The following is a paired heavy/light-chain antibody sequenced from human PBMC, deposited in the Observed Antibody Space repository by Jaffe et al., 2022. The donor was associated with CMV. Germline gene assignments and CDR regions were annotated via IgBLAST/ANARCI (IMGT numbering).Light chain of an antibody. V-gene: IGKV3-15*01. J-gene: IGKJ2*01. CDR2: GAS. CDR3: QQYNKWPSYT. Sequence: EIVMTQSPATLSVSPGERATLSCRASQSVTTNLGWYQLKPGQAPRLLIYGASTRATGIPARFSGSGSGTEFTLTISSLESEDFAVYYCQQYNKWPSYTFGQGTKLEIK. CDR1: QSVTTN.
Heavy chain of an antibody. J-gene: IGHJ6*03. V-gene: IGHV3-64D*06. CDR3: VKGENYMGYYYMDV. CDR1: GFTFSNYA. Sequence: EVQLVESGGGLVQPGGSLRLACSASGFTFSNYAMQWVRQAPGRGLEFVSAISGNGATTYYADSVKGRFTISRDNSENTVNLQVSSLRTEDTAVYYCVKGENYMGYYYMDVWGKGTTVTVSS. D-gene: IGHD3-10*01. CDR2: ISGNGATT.